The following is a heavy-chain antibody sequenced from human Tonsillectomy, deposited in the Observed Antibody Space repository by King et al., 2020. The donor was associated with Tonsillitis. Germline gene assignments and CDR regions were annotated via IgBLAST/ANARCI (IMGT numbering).Heavy chain of an antibody. CDR2: IYYNGNT. D-gene: IGHD2/OR15-2a*01. V-gene: IGHV4-39*01. Sequence: QLQESGPGLVKPSETLSLPCIVSGGPITSDNYYWGWIRQPPGKGLGWIGNIYYNGNTYYKPSLKSRVTISVATSKKQFSLNLISVTAADTAVYYCARLAASADYFTGWFDPGGPGSLVTVPS. CDR1: GGPITSDNYY. J-gene: IGHJ5*02. CDR3: ARLAASADYFTGWFDP.